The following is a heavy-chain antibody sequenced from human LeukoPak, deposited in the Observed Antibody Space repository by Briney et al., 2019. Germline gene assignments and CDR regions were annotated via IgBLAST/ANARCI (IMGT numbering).Heavy chain of an antibody. D-gene: IGHD6-13*01. CDR1: GGTFSSYA. CDR2: IIPIFGTA. V-gene: IGHV1-69*13. CDR3: ARFKWTGYSSSWDDY. J-gene: IGHJ4*02. Sequence: ASVKVSCKASGGTFSSYAISWVRQAPGQGLEWMGGIIPIFGTANYAQKFQGRVTITADESTSTAYMELSSLRSEDTAVYYCARFKWTGYSSSWDDYWGQGTLVTVSS.